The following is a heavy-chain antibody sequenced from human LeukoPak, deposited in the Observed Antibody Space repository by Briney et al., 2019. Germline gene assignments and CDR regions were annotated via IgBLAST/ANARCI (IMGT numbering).Heavy chain of an antibody. CDR3: ARVPFVVMGVTGNWFDP. Sequence: GASVKVSCKAFGYTFTNYAINWVRQAPGQGLEWMGWINTNTGNPTYAQGFTGRFVFSLDTFVSTAYLQISSLKADDTAVYYCARVPFVVMGVTGNWFDPWGQGTLVTVSS. CDR2: INTNTGNP. CDR1: GYTFTNYA. J-gene: IGHJ5*02. D-gene: IGHD2-8*01. V-gene: IGHV7-4-1*02.